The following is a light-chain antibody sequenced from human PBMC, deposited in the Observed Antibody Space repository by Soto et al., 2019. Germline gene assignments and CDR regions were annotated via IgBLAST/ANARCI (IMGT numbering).Light chain of an antibody. J-gene: IGLJ2*01. V-gene: IGLV1-44*01. Sequence: QSVLTQPPSASGTPGQRVTIFCSGRSSNIGSNTVNWYQHLPGTAPKLLMYGNNQRPSGVPDRFSGSKSGTSASLAITGLQSEDEADYYCSSYAGGFTVVFGGGTKLTVL. CDR3: SSYAGGFTVV. CDR1: SSNIGSNT. CDR2: GNN.